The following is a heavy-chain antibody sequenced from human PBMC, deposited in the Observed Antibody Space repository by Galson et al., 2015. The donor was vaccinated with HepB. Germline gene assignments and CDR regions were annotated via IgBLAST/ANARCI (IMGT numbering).Heavy chain of an antibody. Sequence: CAIFGDSVSSHSAAWNWIRQSPSRGLEWLGRTYYRSKWYNDYALSVKSRITINPDTSKNQFSLQLNSVTPGDTAVYYCAREGGNDWYYSDAFDIWGQGTMVTVSS. CDR1: GDSVSSHSAA. CDR3: AREGGNDWYYSDAFDI. D-gene: IGHD2-21*02. CDR2: TYYRSKWYN. V-gene: IGHV6-1*01. J-gene: IGHJ3*02.